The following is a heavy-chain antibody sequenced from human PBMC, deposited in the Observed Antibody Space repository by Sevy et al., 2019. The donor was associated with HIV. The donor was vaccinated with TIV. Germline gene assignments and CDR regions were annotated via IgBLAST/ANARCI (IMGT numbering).Heavy chain of an antibody. J-gene: IGHJ4*02. D-gene: IGHD3-22*01. CDR3: ATASIPIHYYDSSGYYYEGTGHFDY. CDR1: GYTLTELS. Sequence: ASVKVSCKVSGYTLTELSMHWVRQAPGKGLEWMGGFDREDRETIYAQKFQGRVTMTEDTSTDTAYMELSSLRSEDTDVYYCATASIPIHYYDSSGYYYEGTGHFDYWGQGTLVTVSS. CDR2: FDREDRET. V-gene: IGHV1-24*01.